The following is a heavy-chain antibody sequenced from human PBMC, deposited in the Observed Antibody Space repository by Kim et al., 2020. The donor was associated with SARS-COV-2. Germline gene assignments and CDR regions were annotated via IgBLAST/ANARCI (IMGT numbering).Heavy chain of an antibody. CDR3: AKDADPIVVVPAAIRSTFVDY. J-gene: IGHJ4*02. V-gene: IGHV3-23*01. D-gene: IGHD2-2*01. Sequence: FTISRDNSKNTLYLQMNSLRAEDTAVYYCAKDADPIVVVPAAIRSTFVDYWGQGTLVTVSS.